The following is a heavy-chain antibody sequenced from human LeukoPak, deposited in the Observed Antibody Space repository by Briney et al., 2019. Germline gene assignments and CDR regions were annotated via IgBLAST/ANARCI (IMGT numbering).Heavy chain of an antibody. CDR2: IYYSGST. CDR3: ARETWSGEDAFEI. J-gene: IGHJ3*02. CDR1: GGSIRNSDYY. Sequence: PSETLSLTCTVSGGSIRNSDYYWGWIRQPPGKGLECIGIIYYSGSTNYNPSLKSRVTISVDTSKNHFSLKLSSVTAADTAVYYCARETWSGEDAFEIWGQGTMVTVSS. D-gene: IGHD3-3*01. V-gene: IGHV4-39*07.